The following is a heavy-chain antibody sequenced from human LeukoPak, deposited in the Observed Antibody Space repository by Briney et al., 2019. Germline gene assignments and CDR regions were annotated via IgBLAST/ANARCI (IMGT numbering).Heavy chain of an antibody. D-gene: IGHD6-19*01. Sequence: SQTLSLTCTVSGGSISSGGSYWSWIRQHPGKGLEWIGYIYYSGSTYYNPSLKSRVTISVDTSKNQFSLKLSSVTAADTAVYYCARAGSSGWSEYFQHWGQGTLATVSS. CDR2: IYYSGST. CDR3: ARAGSSGWSEYFQH. J-gene: IGHJ1*01. V-gene: IGHV4-31*03. CDR1: GGSISSGGSY.